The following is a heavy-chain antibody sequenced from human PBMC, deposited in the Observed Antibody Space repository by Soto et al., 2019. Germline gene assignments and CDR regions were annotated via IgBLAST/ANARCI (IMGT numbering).Heavy chain of an antibody. CDR1: GFTFSNAW. D-gene: IGHD4-17*01. CDR2: IKSKTHGGTT. CDR3: TTGRAYGDYAYYYYGMDV. Sequence: GGSLRLSCAASGFTFSNAWMNWVRQAPGKGLEWVGRIKSKTHGGTTDYAAPVKGRFTISRDDSKNTLYLQMNSLKTEDTAVYYCTTGRAYGDYAYYYYGMDVWGQGTTVTVSS. V-gene: IGHV3-15*07. J-gene: IGHJ6*02.